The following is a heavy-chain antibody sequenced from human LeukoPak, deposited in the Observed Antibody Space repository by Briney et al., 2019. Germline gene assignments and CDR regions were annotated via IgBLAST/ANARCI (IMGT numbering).Heavy chain of an antibody. D-gene: IGHD2-21*01. J-gene: IGHJ4*02. CDR3: ARAVMGLDY. CDR1: GGSFSGYY. Sequence: SETLSLTCAVSGGSFSGYYWSWIRQPPGKGLEWIGEINHSGSTNYNPSLKSRVTISVDTSKNQFSLKLSSVTAADTAVHYCARAVMGLDYWGQGTLVTVSS. V-gene: IGHV4-34*01. CDR2: INHSGST.